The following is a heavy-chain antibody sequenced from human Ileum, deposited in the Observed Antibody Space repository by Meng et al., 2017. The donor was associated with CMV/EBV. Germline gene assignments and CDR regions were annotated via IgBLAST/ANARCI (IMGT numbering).Heavy chain of an antibody. Sequence: GGSLRLSCAASGFTFSSYAMSWVRQAPGKGLEWVSAISGSGSSTYYADSVKGRFTISRDNSKNTLYLQMNSLRAEDTAVYYCAKEGSGPYHYYGMDVWGQGTTVTVSS. V-gene: IGHV3-23*01. CDR1: GFTFSSYA. CDR3: AKEGSGPYHYYGMDV. J-gene: IGHJ6*02. CDR2: ISGSGSST. D-gene: IGHD2-15*01.